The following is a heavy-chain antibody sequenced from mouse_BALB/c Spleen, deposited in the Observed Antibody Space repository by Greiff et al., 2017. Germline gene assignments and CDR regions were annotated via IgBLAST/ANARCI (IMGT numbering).Heavy chain of an antibody. D-gene: IGHD2-3*01. Sequence: VQLQQSGAELVRPGSSVKISCKASGYAFSSYWMNWVKQRPGQGLEWIGQIYPGDGDTNYNGKFKGKATLTADKSSSTAYMQLSSLTSEDSAVYFCARVDGYYVPFAYWGQGTLVTVSA. V-gene: IGHV1-80*01. J-gene: IGHJ3*01. CDR1: GYAFSSYW. CDR2: IYPGDGDT. CDR3: ARVDGYYVPFAY.